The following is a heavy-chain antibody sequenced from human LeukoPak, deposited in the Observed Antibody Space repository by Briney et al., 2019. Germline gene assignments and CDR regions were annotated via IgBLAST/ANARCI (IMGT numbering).Heavy chain of an antibody. CDR2: THDSGNS. CDR1: GVCITNND. Sequence: SEALSCTCTVSGVCITNNDWTWVGQPRGQGRVWIGYTHDSGNSNYNPSLRSRVTISIDTSKNQCSLKLTSVTAADTAVYYCARDRSAAPADYWGQGTLVTASS. CDR3: ARDRSAAPADY. V-gene: IGHV4-59*13. J-gene: IGHJ4*02. D-gene: IGHD6-13*01.